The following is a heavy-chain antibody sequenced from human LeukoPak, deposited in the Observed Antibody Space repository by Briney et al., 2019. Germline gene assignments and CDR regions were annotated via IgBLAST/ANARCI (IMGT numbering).Heavy chain of an antibody. CDR1: GFTFSSYS. D-gene: IGHD5-12*01. CDR2: ISSSSSTI. V-gene: IGHV3-48*04. Sequence: GGSLRLSCAASGFTFSSYSMNWVRQAPGKGLEWVSYISSSSSTIYYADSVKGRFTISRDNSKNSLYLQMNSLRAEDTALYYCAKDQSKYSGYDLVDYWGQGTLVTVSS. CDR3: AKDQSKYSGYDLVDY. J-gene: IGHJ4*02.